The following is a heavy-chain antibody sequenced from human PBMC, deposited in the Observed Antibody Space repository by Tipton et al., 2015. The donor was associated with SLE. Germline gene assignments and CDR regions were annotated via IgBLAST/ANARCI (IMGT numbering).Heavy chain of an antibody. D-gene: IGHD1-7*01. CDR2: LSYGGST. J-gene: IGHJ2*01. V-gene: IGHV4-39*07. CDR1: GGSLNSSSDY. Sequence: TLSLTCAVSGGSLNSSSDYWGWIRQPPGKGLEWIGSLSYGGSTYYNPSLKSRVTISVDTSKNQFSLKLSSVTAADTAVYYCARVGITGTTWDWYFDLWGRGTLVTVSS. CDR3: ARVGITGTTWDWYFDL.